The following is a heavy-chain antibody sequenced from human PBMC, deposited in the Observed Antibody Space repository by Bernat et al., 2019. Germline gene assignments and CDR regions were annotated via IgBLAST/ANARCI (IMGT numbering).Heavy chain of an antibody. CDR3: ARELTTIAGFDP. CDR1: GFTFSDYY. Sequence: QVQLVESGGGLVKPGGSLRLSCAASGFTFSDYYMGWVRQAPGKGLEWVSYISNSGSNIYYADSVRGRFTISRDNAKNSLYLQMNSLRAEDTAVYYCARELTTIAGFDPWGQGTLVTVSS. D-gene: IGHD1-1*01. CDR2: ISNSGSNI. V-gene: IGHV3-11*01. J-gene: IGHJ5*02.